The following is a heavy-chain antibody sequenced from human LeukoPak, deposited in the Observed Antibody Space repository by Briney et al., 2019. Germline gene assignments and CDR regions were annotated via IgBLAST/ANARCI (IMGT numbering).Heavy chain of an antibody. Sequence: SVKVSCKASGGTFSSYAISWVRQAPGQGVEWMGGIIPIFGRANYAQKFQGRVTMTTDTSTSTAYMELRSLRSDDAAVYYCARVDGYPDPFDIWGQGTMVTVSS. CDR1: GGTFSSYA. CDR3: ARVDGYPDPFDI. CDR2: IIPIFGRA. V-gene: IGHV1-69*05. J-gene: IGHJ3*02. D-gene: IGHD5-24*01.